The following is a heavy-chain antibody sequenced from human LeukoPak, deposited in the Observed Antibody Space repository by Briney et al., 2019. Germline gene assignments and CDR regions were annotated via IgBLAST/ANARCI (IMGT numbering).Heavy chain of an antibody. CDR1: GFTFSASS. J-gene: IGHJ4*02. CDR2: IRSRANNYAT. CDR3: IRWGDGYSYYLDS. D-gene: IGHD5-24*01. V-gene: IGHV3-73*01. Sequence: GGSLRLPCAASGFTFSASSMHWVRQASGKGLEWVGRIRSRANNYATAYAASVKGRFTISRDDSKNTAYLPMNSLKTEDTAVYYCIRWGDGYSYYLDSWGKGTLVTVSS.